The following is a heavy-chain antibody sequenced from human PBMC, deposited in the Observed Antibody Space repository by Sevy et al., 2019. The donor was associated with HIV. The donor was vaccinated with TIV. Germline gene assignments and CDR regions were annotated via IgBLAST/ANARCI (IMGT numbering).Heavy chain of an antibody. CDR2: INPNSGGT. V-gene: IGHV1-2*06. CDR1: GYTFTGYY. D-gene: IGHD1-26*01. Sequence: ASVKVSCKASGYTFTGYYMHWVRQAPGQGLEWMGRINPNSGGTNYAQKFQGRVTMTRDTSISTAYMELSRLRSDDTAVYYCARDQGPLNGAKGNDYWGQGTLVTVSS. CDR3: ARDQGPLNGAKGNDY. J-gene: IGHJ4*02.